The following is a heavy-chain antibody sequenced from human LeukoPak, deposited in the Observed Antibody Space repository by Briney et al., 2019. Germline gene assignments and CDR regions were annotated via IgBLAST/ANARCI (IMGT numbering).Heavy chain of an antibody. V-gene: IGHV1-18*01. CDR2: ISAYNGNT. CDR3: ARESPGTNDAFDI. CDR1: GYTFTSYG. Sequence: ASVKVSCKASGYTFTSYGIGWVRQAPGQGLEWMGWISAYNGNTNYAQKLQGRVTMTTDTSTSTAYVELRSLRSDDTAVYYCARESPGTNDAFDIWGQGTMVTVSS. D-gene: IGHD1-26*01. J-gene: IGHJ3*02.